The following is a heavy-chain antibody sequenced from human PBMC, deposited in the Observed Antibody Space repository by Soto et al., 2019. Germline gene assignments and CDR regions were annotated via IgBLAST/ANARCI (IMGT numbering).Heavy chain of an antibody. D-gene: IGHD5-18*01. V-gene: IGHV4-34*01. Sequence: PSETLSLTCAVYGGSFSGYYWSWIRQPPGKGLEWIGEINHSGSTNYNPSLKSRVTISVDTSKNQFSLKLSSVTAADTAVYYCARDLTAMVLRRNYGMDVWGQGTTVTVSS. CDR3: ARDLTAMVLRRNYGMDV. CDR1: GGSFSGYY. J-gene: IGHJ6*02. CDR2: INHSGST.